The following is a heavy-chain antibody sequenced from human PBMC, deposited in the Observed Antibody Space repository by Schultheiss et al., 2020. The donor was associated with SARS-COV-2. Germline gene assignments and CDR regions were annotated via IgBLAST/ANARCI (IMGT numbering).Heavy chain of an antibody. CDR2: ISSSSSYI. D-gene: IGHD6-19*01. J-gene: IGHJ4*02. CDR3: ARAGLGPLDY. V-gene: IGHV3-21*01. Sequence: GESLKISCAASGFTVSSNYMSWVRQAPGKGLEWVSSISSSSSYIYYADSVKGRFTISRDNAKNSLYLQMNSLRAEDTAVYYCARAGLGPLDYWGQGTLVTVSS. CDR1: GFTVSSNY.